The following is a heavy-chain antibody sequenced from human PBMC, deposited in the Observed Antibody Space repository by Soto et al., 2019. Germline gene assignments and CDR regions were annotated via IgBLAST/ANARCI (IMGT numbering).Heavy chain of an antibody. D-gene: IGHD2-15*01. J-gene: IGHJ4*02. Sequence: GSLRLFCAASGFTFSSYGMHWVRQSPGKGLEWVAVIWYDGSNKFYADSVKGRFTVSRDNSKDTLSLQMNNLRADDAAVYYCARDLTARYIVVEAPTLDYWGQGTLVTSPQ. V-gene: IGHV3-33*01. CDR3: ARDLTARYIVVEAPTLDY. CDR1: GFTFSSYG. CDR2: IWYDGSNK.